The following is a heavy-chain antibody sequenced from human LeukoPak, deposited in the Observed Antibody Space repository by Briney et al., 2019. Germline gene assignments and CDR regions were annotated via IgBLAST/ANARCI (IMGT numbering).Heavy chain of an antibody. Sequence: SETLSLTCTVSGGSIGSGGYYWSWIRQHPGEGLEWIGYIYYSGSTYYNPSLKSRVTISVDTSKNQFSLKLSSVTAADTAVYYCARVDYGDSYGMDVWGQGTTVTVSS. J-gene: IGHJ6*02. CDR1: GGSIGSGGYY. CDR2: IYYSGST. D-gene: IGHD4-17*01. V-gene: IGHV4-31*03. CDR3: ARVDYGDSYGMDV.